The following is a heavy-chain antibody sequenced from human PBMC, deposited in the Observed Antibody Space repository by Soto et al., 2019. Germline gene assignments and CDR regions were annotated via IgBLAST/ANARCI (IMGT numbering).Heavy chain of an antibody. V-gene: IGHV3-73*02. CDR1: GFIFSGSA. J-gene: IGHJ4*02. Sequence: EVHLVQSGGGLVQPGGSLKLSCAASGFIFSGSAMHWVRQASGKGLEWVGRIGRKAKNDATEYGASVEGGFTISRDDSKNTTFLLMNSLKSEDTVVYCCVRQWLVVSPLDHWGQGTLVTVSS. CDR2: IGRKAKNDAT. D-gene: IGHD6-19*01. CDR3: VRQWLVVSPLDH.